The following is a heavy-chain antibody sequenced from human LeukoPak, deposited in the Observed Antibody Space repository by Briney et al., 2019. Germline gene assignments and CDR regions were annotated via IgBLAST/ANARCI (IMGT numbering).Heavy chain of an antibody. V-gene: IGHV4-59*08. D-gene: IGHD4-17*01. Sequence: SETLSLTCTVSGGSISSYYWSWIRQPPGKGLEWIGYISYSGSTNYNPSLKSRVTISIDTSKNQFSLKLRSVTAADTAIYYCAYGDSPIDYWGQGTLVTVSS. CDR3: AYGDSPIDY. J-gene: IGHJ4*02. CDR2: ISYSGST. CDR1: GGSISSYY.